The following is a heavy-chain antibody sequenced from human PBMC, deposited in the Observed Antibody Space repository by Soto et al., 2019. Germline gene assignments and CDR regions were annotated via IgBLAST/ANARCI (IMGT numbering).Heavy chain of an antibody. V-gene: IGHV3-20*04. Sequence: EVQLVESGGGVVRPGGSLRLSCAASGFTFDDYGMSWVRQAPGKGLEWVSGINWNGGSTGYADSVKGRFTISRDNAKNSLYLQRNSLRAEDTALYYCARDLLYSSSSAYFDYWGQGTLVTVSS. CDR2: INWNGGST. D-gene: IGHD6-13*01. CDR1: GFTFDDYG. J-gene: IGHJ4*02. CDR3: ARDLLYSSSSAYFDY.